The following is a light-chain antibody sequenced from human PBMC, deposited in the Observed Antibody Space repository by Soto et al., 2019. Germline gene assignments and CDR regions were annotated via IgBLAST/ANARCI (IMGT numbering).Light chain of an antibody. CDR2: GAS. CDR3: QQYGSSPFT. Sequence: EMVLTQSPGTLSLSPGERATLSCRASQSVSSSYFAWYQQKPGQPPRLLIYGASSRATGIPDRFSGSGSGTDFTLTISRLEPEDFAVYYCQQYGSSPFTFGPGTKVDIK. J-gene: IGKJ3*01. V-gene: IGKV3-20*01. CDR1: QSVSSSY.